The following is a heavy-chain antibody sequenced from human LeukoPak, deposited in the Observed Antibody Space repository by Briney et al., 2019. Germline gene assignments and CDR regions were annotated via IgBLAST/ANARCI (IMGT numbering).Heavy chain of an antibody. CDR3: ARGRYSSSWYESIKFDY. Sequence: ASVKVSCKASGYTFTSYYMHWVRQARGQGLEWMGIINPSGGSTSYAQKFQGRVTMTRDTSTSTVYMELSSLRSEDTAVYYCARGRYSSSWYESIKFDYWGQGTLVTVSS. D-gene: IGHD6-13*01. CDR2: INPSGGST. J-gene: IGHJ4*02. CDR1: GYTFTSYY. V-gene: IGHV1-46*01.